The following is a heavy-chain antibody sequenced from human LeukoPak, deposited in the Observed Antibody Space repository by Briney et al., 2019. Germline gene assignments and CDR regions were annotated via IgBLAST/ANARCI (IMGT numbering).Heavy chain of an antibody. D-gene: IGHD6-19*01. V-gene: IGHV3-23*01. Sequence: GGSLRLSCAASGFTFESFGMNWVRQAPGKGLEWVSSISYCGRSTYYTASVKGRFTISRDNSVNTLYLLMNSLRGDDTAVYYCAKDLDGSGMYGGLDSWGHGTLVTVSS. CDR1: GFTFESFG. J-gene: IGHJ5*01. CDR3: AKDLDGSGMYGGLDS. CDR2: ISYCGRST.